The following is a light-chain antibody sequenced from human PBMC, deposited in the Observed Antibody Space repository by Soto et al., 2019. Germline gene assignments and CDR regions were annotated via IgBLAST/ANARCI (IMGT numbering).Light chain of an antibody. Sequence: DIVLTQSPGTLSLSPGERDTLSCRASQSVSSSYLAWYQQKPGQAPRLLIYGASSRATGIPDRFSGSGSGTDFTLTISRLEPEDFAVYYCQQYGSSPPPFGQGTKVDIK. V-gene: IGKV3-20*01. CDR1: QSVSSSY. CDR2: GAS. CDR3: QQYGSSPPP. J-gene: IGKJ1*01.